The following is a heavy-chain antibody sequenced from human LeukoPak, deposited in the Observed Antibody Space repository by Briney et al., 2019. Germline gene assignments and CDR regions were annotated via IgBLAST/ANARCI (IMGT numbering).Heavy chain of an antibody. D-gene: IGHD2-15*01. CDR3: ARDIGYCRGGGCRYWFDP. Sequence: GASVKVSCKASGYTFTSYGISWVRQAPGQGLEWMGWISAYNGNTNYAQKLQGRVTMTTDTSTSTVYMELRRLRSDDTAVYYCARDIGYCRGGGCRYWFDPWGQGTLVTVSS. J-gene: IGHJ5*02. V-gene: IGHV1-18*01. CDR2: ISAYNGNT. CDR1: GYTFTSYG.